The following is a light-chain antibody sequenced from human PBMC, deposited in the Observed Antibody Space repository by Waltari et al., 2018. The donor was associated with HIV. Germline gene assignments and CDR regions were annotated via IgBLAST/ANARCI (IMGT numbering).Light chain of an antibody. CDR2: EVS. Sequence: QSALTQPASVSGSPGQSITISCSGTSSDVGDYNYVSWYQQHPGEAPKLMIYEVSHRPSGVSNRFSGSKSVNTASLTISGLPAEDEADYYCSSYTSTNKGFLFGAGTRVTVL. V-gene: IGLV2-14*01. CDR3: SSYTSTNKGFL. J-gene: IGLJ1*01. CDR1: SSDVGDYNY.